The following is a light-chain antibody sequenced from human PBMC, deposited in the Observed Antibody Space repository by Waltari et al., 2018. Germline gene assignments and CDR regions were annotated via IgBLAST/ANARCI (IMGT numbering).Light chain of an antibody. J-gene: IGKJ3*01. CDR1: QSISSW. CDR3: QQYNSYPFT. Sequence: DIQMTQSPSTLSASVGDRVTITCRASQSISSWLAWYQQKPGKAPKLLIYDASSLESGVPSRFSGSGSGTEFTLTISSLQPDDFATYYCQQYNSYPFTFGPGTKVVIK. V-gene: IGKV1-5*01. CDR2: DAS.